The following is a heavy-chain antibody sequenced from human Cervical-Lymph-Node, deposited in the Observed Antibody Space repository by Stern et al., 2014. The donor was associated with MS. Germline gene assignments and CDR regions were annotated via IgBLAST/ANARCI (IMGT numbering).Heavy chain of an antibody. Sequence: QVQLMQSGAEVKKPGASVKVSCKTSGYSFSTYGITWVRQATGQGLEWMGFLNPNGGDTVLAPKFQGRVTLTSNSSLRTAYMELKSLTSEDTALYYCASPSLPFFWDQGTLITVSS. D-gene: IGHD6-6*01. CDR3: ASPSLPFF. CDR2: LNPNGGDT. J-gene: IGHJ1*01. V-gene: IGHV1-8*01. CDR1: GYSFSTYG.